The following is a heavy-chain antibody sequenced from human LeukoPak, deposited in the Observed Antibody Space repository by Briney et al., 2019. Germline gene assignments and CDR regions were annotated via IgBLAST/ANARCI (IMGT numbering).Heavy chain of an antibody. CDR1: GGSISSYY. Sequence: PSETLSLTCTVSGGSISSYYWSWIRQPPGKGLEWIGYIYYSGSTNYNPSLKSRVTISVDTSKNQFSLKLSSVTAADTAVYYCARVGTQYYYDSSGAWGPNWFDPWGQGTLVTVSS. D-gene: IGHD3-22*01. J-gene: IGHJ5*02. CDR2: IYYSGST. CDR3: ARVGTQYYYDSSGAWGPNWFDP. V-gene: IGHV4-59*01.